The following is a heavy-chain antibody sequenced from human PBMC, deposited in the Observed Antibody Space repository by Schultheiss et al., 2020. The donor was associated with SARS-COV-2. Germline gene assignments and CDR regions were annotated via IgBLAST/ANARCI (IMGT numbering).Heavy chain of an antibody. D-gene: IGHD6-19*01. CDR3: ARDSTVAGTHDAFDI. V-gene: IGHV4-30-2*03. CDR2: ISYSGST. CDR1: GGSISSGGYS. J-gene: IGHJ3*02. Sequence: SETLSLTCAVSGGSISSGGYSWSWIRQPPGKGLEWIGSISYSGSTYYNTSLKSRVTISVDTSKNHLSLRLTSVTAADTAVYYCARDSTVAGTHDAFDIWGQGTMVTVSS.